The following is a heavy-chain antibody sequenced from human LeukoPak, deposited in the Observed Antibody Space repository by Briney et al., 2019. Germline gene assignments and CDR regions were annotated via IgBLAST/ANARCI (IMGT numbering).Heavy chain of an antibody. V-gene: IGHV3-23*01. CDR2: ISGSGGST. D-gene: IGHD3-22*01. Sequence: GRSLRLSCAASGFTFSSYAMSWVRQAPGKGLEWVSAISGSGGSTYYADSVKGRFTISRDNSKNTLYLQMNSLRAEDTAVYYCAHKIGGYYYDSSDVDYWGQGTLVTVSS. CDR1: GFTFSSYA. CDR3: AHKIGGYYYDSSDVDY. J-gene: IGHJ4*02.